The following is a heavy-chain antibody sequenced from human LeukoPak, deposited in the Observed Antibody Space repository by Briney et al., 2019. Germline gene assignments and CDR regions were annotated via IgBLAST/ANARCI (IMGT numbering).Heavy chain of an antibody. J-gene: IGHJ4*02. V-gene: IGHV3-23*01. Sequence: GASLRLSCAASGFTFTSYAMTWVRQAPGKGLEWVSAISGGGASTYYADPLKGRFTISRDNSKNTLYLQMSSLRAEDTAVYYCAKARVRGVILPFDYCGQGALVTVSS. CDR3: AKARVRGVILPFDY. CDR2: ISGGGAST. CDR1: GFTFTSYA. D-gene: IGHD3-10*01.